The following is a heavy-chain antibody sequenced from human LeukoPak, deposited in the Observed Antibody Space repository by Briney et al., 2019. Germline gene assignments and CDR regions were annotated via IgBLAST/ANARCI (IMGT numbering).Heavy chain of an antibody. CDR1: GFTVSSNY. V-gene: IGHV3-66*04. CDR2: IYSGGST. Sequence: GGSLRLSCAASGFTVSSNYMSWVRQAPGKGLEWVSVIYSGGSTYYADSVKGRFTISRDNSKNTLYLQMNSLKTEDTAVYYCTRPDYDSSGLIDYWGQGTLVTVSS. D-gene: IGHD3-22*01. CDR3: TRPDYDSSGLIDY. J-gene: IGHJ4*02.